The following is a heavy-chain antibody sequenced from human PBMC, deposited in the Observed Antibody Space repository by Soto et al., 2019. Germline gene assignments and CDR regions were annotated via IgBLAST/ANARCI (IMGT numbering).Heavy chain of an antibody. D-gene: IGHD4-17*01. J-gene: IGHJ4*02. CDR1: GFTFSNYA. CDR3: ARARMVTTVALFDY. V-gene: IGHV3-11*01. Sequence: GGSLRLSCAASGFTFSNYAMSWIRQAPGKGLEWVSYISSSGSTIYYADSVKGRFTISRDNAKNSLYLQMNSLRAEDTAVYYCARARMVTTVALFDYWGQGTLVTVSS. CDR2: ISSSGSTI.